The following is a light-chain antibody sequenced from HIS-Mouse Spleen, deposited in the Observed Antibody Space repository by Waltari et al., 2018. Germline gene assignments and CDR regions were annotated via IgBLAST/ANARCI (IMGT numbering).Light chain of an antibody. CDR2: EGS. CDR3: CSYAGSSTWV. CDR1: SSDVRSYNF. J-gene: IGLJ3*02. Sequence: QSALTQPASVSGSPGQSITISCTGTSSDVRSYNFIPWYQQHPGKPPKLMVYEGSKRPSGVSNRVSGSKSGNTASLTISGLQAEDEADYYCCSYAGSSTWVFGGGTKLTVL. V-gene: IGLV2-23*01.